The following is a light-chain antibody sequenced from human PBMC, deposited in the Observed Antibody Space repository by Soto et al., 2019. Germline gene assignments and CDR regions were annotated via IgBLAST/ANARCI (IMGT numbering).Light chain of an antibody. J-gene: IGKJ1*01. CDR2: AAS. Sequence: DIQMTQSPSSLSASVGERVTITCRASQSISTYLNWYQQKAGLAPKLLIYAASSLQSGVPSRFSGSGSGTDFTLTISSLQPEDFATYYCQQTYSTPPTFGQGTKVDIK. CDR3: QQTYSTPPT. CDR1: QSISTY. V-gene: IGKV1-39*01.